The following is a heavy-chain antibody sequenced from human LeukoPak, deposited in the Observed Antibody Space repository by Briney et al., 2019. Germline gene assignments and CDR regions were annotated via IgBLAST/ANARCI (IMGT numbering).Heavy chain of an antibody. Sequence: GASVKVSCKASGYTFTGYYMHWVRRAPGQGLEWMGWINPNSGGTNYAQKFQGRVTMTRDTSISTAYMELSRLRSDDTAVYYCARDNGYYDSSVNYWGQGTLVTVSS. CDR2: INPNSGGT. D-gene: IGHD3-22*01. J-gene: IGHJ4*02. CDR1: GYTFTGYY. V-gene: IGHV1-2*02. CDR3: ARDNGYYDSSVNY.